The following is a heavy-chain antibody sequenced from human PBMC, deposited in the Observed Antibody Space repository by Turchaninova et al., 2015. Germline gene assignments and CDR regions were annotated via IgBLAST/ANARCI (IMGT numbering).Heavy chain of an antibody. Sequence: QVHLQESGPGLVRPSETLSLTCAVSASSISGGYDWGWVRNPPGKGREGIGSMYQSGRTYYKSSLKIRVTISADMSKNQFSLSLSPVTAADTAVYYCARLSGDLDGTDYWGQGTLVTVSS. D-gene: IGHD1-14*01. CDR2: MYQSGRT. V-gene: IGHV4-38-2*01. CDR3: ARLSGDLDGTDY. CDR1: ASSISGGYD. J-gene: IGHJ4*02.